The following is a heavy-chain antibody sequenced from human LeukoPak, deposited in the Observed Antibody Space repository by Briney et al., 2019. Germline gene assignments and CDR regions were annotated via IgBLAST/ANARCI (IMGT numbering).Heavy chain of an antibody. D-gene: IGHD1-26*01. Sequence: PGGSLRLSCAASGFTFSSYSMNWVRQAPGKGLEWVSSISSSSYIYYADSVKGRFTISRDNAKNSLYLQMNSLRAEDTAVYYCARAGTLDSGNPGYWGQGTLVTVSS. V-gene: IGHV3-21*01. J-gene: IGHJ4*02. CDR3: ARAGTLDSGNPGY. CDR1: GFTFSSYS. CDR2: ISSSSYI.